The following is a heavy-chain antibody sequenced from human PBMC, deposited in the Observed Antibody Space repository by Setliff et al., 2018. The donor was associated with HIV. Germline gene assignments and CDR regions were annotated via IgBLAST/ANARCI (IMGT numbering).Heavy chain of an antibody. CDR3: ARIFGFTTASYARGNDY. D-gene: IGHD3-16*01. V-gene: IGHV4-39*01. J-gene: IGHJ4*02. CDR1: GGSISSITHY. Sequence: SETLSLTCTVSGGSISSITHYWGWFRQPPGKGLECIGTVYYTGTTYYNSSLESRVTISVDTSRNQFSLKLYSVTAADTAVYYCARIFGFTTASYARGNDYWGPGTLVTVSS. CDR2: VYYTGTT.